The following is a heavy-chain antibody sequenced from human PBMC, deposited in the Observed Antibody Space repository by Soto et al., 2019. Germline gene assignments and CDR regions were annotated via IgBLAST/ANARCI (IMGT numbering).Heavy chain of an antibody. J-gene: IGHJ4*02. CDR3: SKEYCDSSRCFLHDY. D-gene: IGHD2-21*01. CDR1: GYTFTSYA. Sequence: ASVKVSCKASGYTFTSYAMHWVRQAPGQGLEWMGWINASNGNTKDSQKFQGRVTITTDTSASTAYMELRSLRSEDTAVYYCSKEYCDSSRCFLHDYWGQGTMVTVSS. CDR2: INASNGNT. V-gene: IGHV1-3*01.